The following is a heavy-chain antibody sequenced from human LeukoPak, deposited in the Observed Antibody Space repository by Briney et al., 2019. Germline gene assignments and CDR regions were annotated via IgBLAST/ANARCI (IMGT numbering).Heavy chain of an antibody. Sequence: SETLSLTCTVSGVSISSYYWSWIRQPPRKGLEWIGYIYYSGSTNHNPPLKSRVTISVDTSKNQLSLKLSSVPAADTAVYYCASWTSRIAISTLAFDYWGQGTLVAVSS. CDR2: IYYSGST. J-gene: IGHJ4*02. D-gene: IGHD6-13*01. CDR1: GVSISSYY. CDR3: ASWTSRIAISTLAFDY. V-gene: IGHV4-59*08.